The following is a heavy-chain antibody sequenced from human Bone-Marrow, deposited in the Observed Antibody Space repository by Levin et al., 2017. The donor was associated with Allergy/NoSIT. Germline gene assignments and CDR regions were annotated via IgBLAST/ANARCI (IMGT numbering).Heavy chain of an antibody. D-gene: IGHD2-8*01. V-gene: IGHV3-15*01. CDR1: GFTFNDAW. Sequence: PGGSLRLSCEASGFTFNDAWMGWVRQAPGKGLEWVGRIKRKIDGETRNYAAPVKGRFTISRDDSLNTLYLQMNSLKTDDTALYFCIAHSCNFWGQGTLVTVSS. J-gene: IGHJ4*02. CDR2: IKRKIDGETR. CDR3: IAHSCNF.